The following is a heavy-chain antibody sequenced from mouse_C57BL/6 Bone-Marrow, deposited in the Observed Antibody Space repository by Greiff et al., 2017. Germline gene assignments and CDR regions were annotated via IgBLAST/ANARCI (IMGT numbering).Heavy chain of an antibody. J-gene: IGHJ4*01. Sequence: QVQLQQPGAELVKPGASVKMSCKASGYTFTSYWITWVKQRPGQGLEWIGDIYPGSGSTNYNEKFKSKATLTVDTSSSTAYMQLSSLTSEDSAVYYCARECVYDGSSYAMDYWGQGTSVTVSA. CDR1: GYTFTSYW. D-gene: IGHD1-1*01. CDR3: ARECVYDGSSYAMDY. CDR2: IYPGSGST. V-gene: IGHV1-55*01.